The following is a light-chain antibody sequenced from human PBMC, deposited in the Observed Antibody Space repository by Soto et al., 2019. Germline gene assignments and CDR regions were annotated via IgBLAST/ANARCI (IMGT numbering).Light chain of an antibody. CDR2: DVT. V-gene: IGLV2-8*01. CDR1: YSDVGAYNF. J-gene: IGLJ2*01. CDR3: SSYAGFNKVL. Sequence: QSALTQPPSASGSPGHSGPISCTGTYSDVGAYNFVSWYQQHPGKAPKLTIYDVTKRHSGVPDRFSGSKSGNTASLTVSGLQAEDEAEYYCSSYAGFNKVLFGGGTKLTVL.